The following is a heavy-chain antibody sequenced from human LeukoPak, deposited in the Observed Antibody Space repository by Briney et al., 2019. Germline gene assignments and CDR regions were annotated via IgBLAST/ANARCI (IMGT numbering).Heavy chain of an antibody. J-gene: IGHJ6*03. V-gene: IGHV1-69*04. Sequence: SVKVSCKASGGTFSSYAISWVRQAPGQGLEWMGRIIPILGIANYAQKFQGRVTITADKSTSTAYMELSSLRSEDTAVYYCARVVKVKDYYYYMDVWGKGTTVTVSS. CDR3: ARVVKVKDYYYYMDV. D-gene: IGHD3-22*01. CDR2: IIPILGIA. CDR1: GGTFSSYA.